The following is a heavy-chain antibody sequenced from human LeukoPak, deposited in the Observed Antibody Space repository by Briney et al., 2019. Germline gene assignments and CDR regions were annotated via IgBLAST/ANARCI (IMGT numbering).Heavy chain of an antibody. CDR2: IYYSGST. CDR1: GGSISSYY. V-gene: IGHV4-59*01. Sequence: SETLSLTRTVSGGSISSYYWSWIRQPPGKGLEWIGYIYYSGSTNYNPSLKSRVTISVDTSKNQFSLKLSSVTAADTAVYYCARVPFWSGYYLDYWGQGTLVTVSS. CDR3: ARVPFWSGYYLDY. J-gene: IGHJ4*02. D-gene: IGHD3-3*01.